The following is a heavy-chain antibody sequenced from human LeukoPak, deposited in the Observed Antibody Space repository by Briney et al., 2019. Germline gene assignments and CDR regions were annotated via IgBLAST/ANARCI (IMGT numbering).Heavy chain of an antibody. V-gene: IGHV1-69*01. CDR2: IIPIFGTA. Sequence: SVKVTCKASGGTFSSYAISWVRQAPGQGLEWMGGIIPIFGTANYAQKFQSRVTITADESTSTAYMELSSLSSEDTAVSDCARWLEVRRASYFAWLPDDYWGQGTLFTVSS. D-gene: IGHD3-9*01. CDR1: GGTFSSYA. CDR3: ARWLEVRRASYFAWLPDDY. J-gene: IGHJ4*02.